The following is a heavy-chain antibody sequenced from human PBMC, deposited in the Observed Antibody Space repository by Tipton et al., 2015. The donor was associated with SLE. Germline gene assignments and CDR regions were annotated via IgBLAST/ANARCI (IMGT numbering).Heavy chain of an antibody. V-gene: IGHV1-46*01. D-gene: IGHD3-10*01. Sequence: QLVQSGAEVKKPGASVKVSCKASGYTFTSYGISWVRQAPGEGLEWMGIVHSSDGSTSYAQKFQGRVTMTRDTSASAVYMELSNLRSEDTAVYYCARGGGITMEGLAPRAFDIWGQGTMVTISS. CDR1: GYTFTSYG. CDR3: ARGGGITMEGLAPRAFDI. J-gene: IGHJ3*02. CDR2: VHSSDGST.